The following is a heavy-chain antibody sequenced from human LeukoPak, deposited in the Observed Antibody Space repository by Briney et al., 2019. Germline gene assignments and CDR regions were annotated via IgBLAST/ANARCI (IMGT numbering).Heavy chain of an antibody. CDR2: IYYSGST. Sequence: SETLSLTCTVSGGSISSYYWSWIRQPPGKGLEWIGYIYYSGSTNYNPSLKSRVTISVDTSKNQFSLKLSSVTAADTAVYYCARVQEMATISGGFGYWGQGTLVTVSS. CDR1: GGSISSYY. D-gene: IGHD5-24*01. V-gene: IGHV4-59*01. CDR3: ARVQEMATISGGFGY. J-gene: IGHJ4*02.